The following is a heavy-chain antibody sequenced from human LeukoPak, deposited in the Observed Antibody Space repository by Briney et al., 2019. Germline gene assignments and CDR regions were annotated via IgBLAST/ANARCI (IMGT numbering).Heavy chain of an antibody. CDR3: ARARLAVALIDY. D-gene: IGHD6-19*01. CDR1: GFTFSSYW. CDR2: INSDGSST. V-gene: IGHV3-74*01. Sequence: GSLRLSCAASGFTFSSYWMHWVRQAPGKGLVWVSRINSDGSSTSYADSVKGRFTISRDNAKNTLYLQMNSLRAEDTAVYYCARARLAVALIDYWGQGTLVTVSS. J-gene: IGHJ4*02.